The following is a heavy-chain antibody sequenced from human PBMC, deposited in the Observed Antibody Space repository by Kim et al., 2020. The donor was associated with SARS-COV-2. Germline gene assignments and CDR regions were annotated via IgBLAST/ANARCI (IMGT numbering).Heavy chain of an antibody. CDR1: GFTFSSYG. D-gene: IGHD3-10*01. CDR2: IWYDGSNK. V-gene: IGHV3-33*01. Sequence: GGSLRLSCAASGFTFSSYGMHWVRQAPGKGLEWVAVIWYDGSNKYYADSVKGRFTISRDNSKNTLYLQMNSLRAEDTAVYYCARDLNYYGSGSLDYWGQGTLVTVSS. J-gene: IGHJ4*02. CDR3: ARDLNYYGSGSLDY.